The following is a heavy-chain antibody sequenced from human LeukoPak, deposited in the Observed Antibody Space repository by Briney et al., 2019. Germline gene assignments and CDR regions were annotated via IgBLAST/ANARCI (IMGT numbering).Heavy chain of an antibody. J-gene: IGHJ4*02. CDR2: ISYDGSNK. V-gene: IGHV3-30*02. Sequence: PGGSLRLSCAASGFIFSTYGMHWVRQAPGKGLECVAFISYDGSNKNDADSVKGRFTISRDNSKNTLYLQMNSLRAEDTAVYYCAKDRGVATISPYYFGYWGQGTQVTVSS. D-gene: IGHD5-12*01. CDR1: GFIFSTYG. CDR3: AKDRGVATISPYYFGY.